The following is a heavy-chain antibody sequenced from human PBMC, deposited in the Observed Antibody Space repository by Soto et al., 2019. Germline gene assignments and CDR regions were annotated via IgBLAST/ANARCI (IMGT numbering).Heavy chain of an antibody. CDR2: IYWDDDR. J-gene: IGHJ4*02. Sequence: QITLKESGPTLVKPTQTLTLTCSCSGFSLSTTPVGVGWIRQPPGKALEWLALIYWDDDRRYIPSLKNRLTITKDPSGGQVVLTMTNMVPVDTVTYYCAQLTRFDFKGYYFDYWGPGILVTVSS. CDR1: GFSLSTTPVG. D-gene: IGHD3-9*01. V-gene: IGHV2-5*02. CDR3: AQLTRFDFKGYYFDY.